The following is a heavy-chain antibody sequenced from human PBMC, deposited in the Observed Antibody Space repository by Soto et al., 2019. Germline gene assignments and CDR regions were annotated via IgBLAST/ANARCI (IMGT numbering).Heavy chain of an antibody. J-gene: IGHJ4*02. Sequence: QVQLVQSGGEVRKPGASVKVSCKTSGYSFSSYGISWVRQAPGQGLEWMGWISGYNGNTNYGEKIQGRVTMTTDTSTSPASMELRSLTSADTAAYYSAREDDLDSAMVLFDFWGQGALVTVSS. CDR1: GYSFSSYG. D-gene: IGHD5-18*01. V-gene: IGHV1-18*01. CDR2: ISGYNGNT. CDR3: AREDDLDSAMVLFDF.